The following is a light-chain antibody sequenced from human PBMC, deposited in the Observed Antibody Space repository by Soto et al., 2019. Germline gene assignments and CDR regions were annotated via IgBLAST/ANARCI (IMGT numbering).Light chain of an antibody. CDR1: SSDVDSYNR. CDR2: EVS. V-gene: IGLV2-18*02. J-gene: IGLJ1*01. CDR3: CSYAGSHTWV. Sequence: QSALTQPRSVSGSPGQSVTISCTGISSDVDSYNRVSWYQQPPGTAPKLMIYEVSNRPSGVPDRFSGSKSGNTVSLTISGLQAEDEADYYCCSYAGSHTWVFGTGTKVTVL.